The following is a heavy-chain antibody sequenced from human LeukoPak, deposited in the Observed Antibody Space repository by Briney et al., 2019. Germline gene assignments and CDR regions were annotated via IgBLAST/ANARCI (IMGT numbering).Heavy chain of an antibody. V-gene: IGHV3-23*01. J-gene: IGHJ4*02. Sequence: GGSLRLSCAASGXTFXXYGXXWXXXAPGXGLERVXXISGSXGSTYYADSVKGRFTISRDNSKNTLYLQMNSLRAEDTAVYYCAKDYDILTGYYREGYYFDYWGQGTLVTVSS. CDR2: ISGSXGST. CDR1: GXTFXXYG. D-gene: IGHD3-9*01. CDR3: AKDYDILTGYYREGYYFDY.